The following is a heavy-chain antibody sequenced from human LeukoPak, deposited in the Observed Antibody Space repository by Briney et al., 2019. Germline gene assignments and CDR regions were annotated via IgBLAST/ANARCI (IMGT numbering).Heavy chain of an antibody. CDR3: AKYKSGDYFDAGKRYYFDQ. Sequence: ASVKVSCKASGYTFTSYGISWVRQAPGQGLEWMGWISAYNGNTNYAQKLQGRITMTRDTSISTAYMELSSLRPEDTAVYYCAKYKSGDYFDAGKRYYFDQWGQGTPVTVSS. CDR2: ISAYNGNT. V-gene: IGHV1-18*01. D-gene: IGHD3-9*01. CDR1: GYTFTSYG. J-gene: IGHJ4*02.